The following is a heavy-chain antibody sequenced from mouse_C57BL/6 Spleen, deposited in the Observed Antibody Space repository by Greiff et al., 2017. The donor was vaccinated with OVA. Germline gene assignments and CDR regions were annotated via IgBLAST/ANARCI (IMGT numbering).Heavy chain of an antibody. CDR2: ISSGSSTI. J-gene: IGHJ3*01. CDR3: ARDAPFAY. Sequence: DVLLVESGGGLVKPGGSLKLSCAASGFTFSDYGMHWVRQAPEKGLEWVAYISSGSSTIYYADTVKGRFTISRDNAKNTPFLQMTSLRSEDTAMYYCARDAPFAYWGQGTLVTVSA. V-gene: IGHV5-17*01. CDR1: GFTFSDYG.